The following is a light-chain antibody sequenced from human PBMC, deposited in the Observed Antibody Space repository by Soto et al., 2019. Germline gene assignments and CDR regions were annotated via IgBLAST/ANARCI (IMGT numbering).Light chain of an antibody. CDR3: QQRSNWPLT. CDR1: QSVSSSY. Sequence: EIVLTQSPGTLSLSPGERATLSCRASQSVSSSYLAWYQQKPGQAPRLLIYGASSRATGIPDRISGRGSGTDFTLTISRLEPEDFAVYYCQQRSNWPLTFGGGTKVDIK. J-gene: IGKJ4*01. CDR2: GAS. V-gene: IGKV3D-20*02.